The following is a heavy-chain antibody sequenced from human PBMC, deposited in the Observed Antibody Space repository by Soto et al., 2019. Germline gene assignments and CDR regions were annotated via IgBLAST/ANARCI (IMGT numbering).Heavy chain of an antibody. V-gene: IGHV4-61*01. CDR3: ARFPYGGNHRPFDY. D-gene: IGHD2-15*01. J-gene: IGHJ4*02. CDR2: IYYSGST. Sequence: PSETLSLTCTVSGGSVSSGSYYWSWIRQPPGKGLEWIGYIYYSGSTNYNPSLKSRVTISVDTSKNQFSLKLSSVTAADTAVYYCARFPYGGNHRPFDYWGQGTLVTVSS. CDR1: GGSVSSGSYY.